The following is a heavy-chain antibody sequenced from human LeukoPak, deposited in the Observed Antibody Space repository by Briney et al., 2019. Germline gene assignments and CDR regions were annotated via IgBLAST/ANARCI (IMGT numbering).Heavy chain of an antibody. CDR3: ATTNDGGGYQWGDFFDF. D-gene: IGHD3-22*01. J-gene: IGHJ4*02. V-gene: IGHV1-69*04. CDR1: GGTSNSHA. CDR2: IIPNLGTT. Sequence: ASVKFSCKASGGTSNSHAISWVRQAPGQGLEWMGRIIPNLGTTNRAQNFQARVTLTADKSTNTAYLELTSLTSDDTAVYYCATTNDGGGYQWGDFFDFWGQGTLVTVSS.